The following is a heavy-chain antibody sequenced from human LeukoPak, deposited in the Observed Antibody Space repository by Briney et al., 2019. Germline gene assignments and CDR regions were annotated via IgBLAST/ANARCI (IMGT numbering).Heavy chain of an antibody. J-gene: IGHJ4*02. D-gene: IGHD3-10*01. CDR2: ISYDGSNK. CDR3: AKGEDMVRGVNYFDY. CDR1: GFTLSSYG. V-gene: IGHV3-30*18. Sequence: GGSLRLYCAASGFTLSSYGMHWVRQAPGKGLEWVAVISYDGSNKYYADSVKGRFTISRDNSKNTLYLQMNSLRAEDTAVYYCAKGEDMVRGVNYFDYWGQGTLVTVSS.